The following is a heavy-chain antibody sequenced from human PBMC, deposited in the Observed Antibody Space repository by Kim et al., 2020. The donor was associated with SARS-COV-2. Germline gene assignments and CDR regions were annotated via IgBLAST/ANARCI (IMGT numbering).Heavy chain of an antibody. CDR3: ARLSYSSSWYSRWFDP. J-gene: IGHJ5*02. Sequence: GLEWMGRIDPSDSYTNYSPSFQGHVTISADKSISTAYLQWSSLKASDTAMYYCARLSYSSSWYSRWFDPWGQGTLVTVSS. D-gene: IGHD6-13*01. V-gene: IGHV5-10-1*01. CDR2: IDPSDSYT.